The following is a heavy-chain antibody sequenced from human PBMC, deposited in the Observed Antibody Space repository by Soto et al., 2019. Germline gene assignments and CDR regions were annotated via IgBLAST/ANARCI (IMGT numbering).Heavy chain of an antibody. CDR1: GGSISGSTYY. J-gene: IGHJ1*01. D-gene: IGHD3-10*01. V-gene: IGHV4-39*07. CDR3: AAGDASSRNLSPYYLFF. CDR2: IYYSGST. Sequence: SQTMSLTCTVFGGSISGSTYYRGWIRKAPGKGLEWMGSIYYSGSTYYTPSIESRVTISVDTSKNQFSLELLSVATADTAVYFCAAGDASSRNLSPYYLFFRGQGTLVTVSS.